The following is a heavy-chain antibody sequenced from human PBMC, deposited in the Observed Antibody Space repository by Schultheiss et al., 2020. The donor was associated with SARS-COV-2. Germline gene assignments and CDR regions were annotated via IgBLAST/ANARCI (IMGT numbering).Heavy chain of an antibody. J-gene: IGHJ3*02. CDR3: AKESDSSGWYGPHAFDI. CDR2: ISYDGSNK. V-gene: IGHV3-30*18. CDR1: GFTFSSYG. Sequence: GESLKISCAASGFTFSSYGMHWVRQAPGKGLEWVAVISYDGSNKYYADSVKGRFTISRDNSKNTLYLQMNSLRAEDTAVYYCAKESDSSGWYGPHAFDIWGQGTMVTVSS. D-gene: IGHD6-19*01.